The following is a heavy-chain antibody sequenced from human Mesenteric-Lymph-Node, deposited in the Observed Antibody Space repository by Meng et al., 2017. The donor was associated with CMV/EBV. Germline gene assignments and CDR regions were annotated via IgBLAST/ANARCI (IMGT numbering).Heavy chain of an antibody. CDR2: IGTAGDT. V-gene: IGHV3-13*01. J-gene: IGHJ4*02. Sequence: GESLKISCAASGFTFSSYDMHWVRQATGKGLEWVSAIGTAGDTYYPGSVKGRFTISRENAKNSLYLQMNSLRAEDTAVYYCARDVFYDSSGYYYAFMDYWGQGTLVTVSS. CDR1: GFTFSSYD. D-gene: IGHD3-22*01. CDR3: ARDVFYDSSGYYYAFMDY.